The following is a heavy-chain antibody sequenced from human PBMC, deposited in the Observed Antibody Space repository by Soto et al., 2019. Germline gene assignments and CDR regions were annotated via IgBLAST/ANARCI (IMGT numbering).Heavy chain of an antibody. Sequence: QVHLVQSGAEVKKPGASVKVSFKASGYTFTSYDINWVRQAPGQGLEWMGWVNHNKGDTASAKKFQGRVTVSSNTSISTAYLELTGLTSEDTTVYYCARDALGASSVADIMNPAKQYYTMDVWGQGTTVTVSS. CDR1: GYTFTSYD. CDR2: VNHNKGDT. D-gene: IGHD1-26*01. CDR3: ARDALGASSVADIMNPAKQYYTMDV. J-gene: IGHJ6*02. V-gene: IGHV1-8*01.